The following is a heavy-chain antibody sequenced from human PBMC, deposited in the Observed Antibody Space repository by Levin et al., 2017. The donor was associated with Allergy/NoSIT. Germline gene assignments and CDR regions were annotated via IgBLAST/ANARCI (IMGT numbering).Heavy chain of an antibody. CDR1: GFTFSSYA. CDR2: ISGSGAST. D-gene: IGHD6-19*01. Sequence: PGGSLRLSCAASGFTFSSYAMSWVRQAPGKGLKWVSAISGSGASTYYADSVKGRVTISRDNSKNTLYLQMNSLRAEDTAVYYCAKDAGYSSAWYEGHFDYWGQGTLVTVSS. J-gene: IGHJ4*02. CDR3: AKDAGYSSAWYEGHFDY. V-gene: IGHV3-23*01.